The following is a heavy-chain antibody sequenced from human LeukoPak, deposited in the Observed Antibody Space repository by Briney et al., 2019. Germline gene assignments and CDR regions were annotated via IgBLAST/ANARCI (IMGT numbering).Heavy chain of an antibody. CDR3: VRDTPGTGGDAFDI. D-gene: IGHD1-14*01. CDR2: IDSRGATV. Sequence: PGGSLRLSCAASGFTFSSYSMNWVRQAPGKGLEWISFIDSRGATVQYADSVKGRFTISRDNAENSLYLQMNSLRAEDTAVYYCVRDTPGTGGDAFDIWGQGTMVTVSS. J-gene: IGHJ3*02. CDR1: GFTFSSYS. V-gene: IGHV3-48*04.